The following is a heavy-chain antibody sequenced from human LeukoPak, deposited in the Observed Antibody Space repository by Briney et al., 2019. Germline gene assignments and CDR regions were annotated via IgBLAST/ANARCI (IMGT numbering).Heavy chain of an antibody. CDR2: INHSGST. CDR1: GGSFSGYY. D-gene: IGHD2-15*01. V-gene: IGHV4-34*01. CDR3: ARVSCSGGSCYSDWFDP. J-gene: IGHJ5*02. Sequence: PSETLSLTCAVYGGSFSGYYWSWIRQPPGKGLEWIGEINHSGSTNYNASLKSRVTISVDTSKNQFSLKLSSVTAADTAVYYCARVSCSGGSCYSDWFDPWGQGTLVTVSS.